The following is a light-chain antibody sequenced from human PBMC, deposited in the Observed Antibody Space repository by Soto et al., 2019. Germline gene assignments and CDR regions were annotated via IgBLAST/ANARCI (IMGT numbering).Light chain of an antibody. J-gene: IGLJ2*01. V-gene: IGLV2-14*01. Sequence: QSALTQPASVSGSPGQSITISCTGTSSDIGGYNYVSWYQQHPGKAPKLIIYDVSNRPSGVSNRFSGSKSGNTASLTISGLQAEDEADYYCSSYISSSPLDVVFGGGTKVTVL. CDR3: SSYISSSPLDVV. CDR1: SSDIGGYNY. CDR2: DVS.